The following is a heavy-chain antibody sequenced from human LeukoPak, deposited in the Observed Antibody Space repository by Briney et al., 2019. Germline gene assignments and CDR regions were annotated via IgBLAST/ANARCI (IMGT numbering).Heavy chain of an antibody. CDR1: GGSISSYY. D-gene: IGHD3-10*01. CDR3: ARSSSFRGVPFDY. V-gene: IGHV4-59*01. CDR2: IYYSGST. J-gene: IGHJ4*02. Sequence: PSETLSLTCTVSGGSISSYYWSWIRQPPGKGLEWIGYIYYSGSTNYNPSLKSRVTISVDTSKNQFSLELSSVTAADTAVYYCARSSSFRGVPFDYWGQGTLVTVSS.